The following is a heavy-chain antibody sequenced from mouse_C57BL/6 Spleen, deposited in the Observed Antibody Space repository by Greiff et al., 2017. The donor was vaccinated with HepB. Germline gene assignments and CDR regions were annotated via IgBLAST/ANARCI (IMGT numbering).Heavy chain of an antibody. CDR2: IHPNSGST. V-gene: IGHV1-64*01. CDR1: GYTFTSYW. Sequence: QVHVKQPGAELVKPGASVKLSCKASGYTFTSYWMHWVKQRPGQGLEWIGMIHPNSGSTNYNEKFKSKATLTVDKSSSTAYMQLSSLTSEDSAVYYCASFITTVVAIRYFDVWGTGTTVTVSS. J-gene: IGHJ1*03. CDR3: ASFITTVVAIRYFDV. D-gene: IGHD1-1*01.